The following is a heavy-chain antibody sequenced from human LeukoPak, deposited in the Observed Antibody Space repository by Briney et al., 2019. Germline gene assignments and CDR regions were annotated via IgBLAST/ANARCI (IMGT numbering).Heavy chain of an antibody. CDR1: GGSISSSSYY. V-gene: IGHV4-39*01. CDR3: ARQLLWFGELLGRGYFDY. D-gene: IGHD3-10*01. Sequence: SETLSLTCTVSGGSISSSSYYWGWIRQPPGKGLEWIGSIYYSGSTYYNPSLKSRVTISVDTSKNQFSLKLSSVTAADTAVYYCARQLLWFGELLGRGYFDYWGQGTLVTVSS. CDR2: IYYSGST. J-gene: IGHJ4*02.